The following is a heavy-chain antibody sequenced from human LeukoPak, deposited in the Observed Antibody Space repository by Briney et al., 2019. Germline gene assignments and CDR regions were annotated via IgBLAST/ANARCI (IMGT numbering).Heavy chain of an antibody. CDR2: ISYDGSNK. D-gene: IGHD1-14*01. CDR3: AKLDHSPTPGIQIDY. Sequence: PGGSLRLSCAASGFTFSSYAMHWVRQAPGKGLEWVAVISYDGSNKYYADSVKGRFTISRDNSKNTLYLQMNSLRAEDTAVYYCAKLDHSPTPGIQIDYWGQGTLVTVSS. V-gene: IGHV3-30-3*02. CDR1: GFTFSSYA. J-gene: IGHJ4*02.